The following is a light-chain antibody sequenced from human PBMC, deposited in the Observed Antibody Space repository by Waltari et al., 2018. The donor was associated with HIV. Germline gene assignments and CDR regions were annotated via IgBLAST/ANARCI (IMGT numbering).Light chain of an antibody. Sequence: QSALTHPASVSGSPGQSLTTSCTGANRNIGFFNLLSWYRQYPGKAPQLIIDGVTYRPSGISSRFSGSKSGNTASLTISGLQVDDEADYYCSSYASDDTVVFGGGTKLTVL. V-gene: IGLV2-14*01. J-gene: IGLJ2*01. CDR2: GVT. CDR1: NRNIGFFNL. CDR3: SSYASDDTVV.